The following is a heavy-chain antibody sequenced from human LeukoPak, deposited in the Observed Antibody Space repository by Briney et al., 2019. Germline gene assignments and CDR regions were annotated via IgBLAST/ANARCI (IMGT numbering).Heavy chain of an antibody. D-gene: IGHD3-22*01. V-gene: IGHV4-34*01. CDR3: ATEGLYYYDSSGPEKGWFDP. CDR2: INHSGST. J-gene: IGHJ5*02. CDR1: GGSFSGYY. Sequence: SETLSLTCAVYGGSFSGYYWSWIRQPPGKGLEWIGEINHSGSTNYNPSLKSRVTISVDTSKNQFSLKLSSVTAADTAVYYCATEGLYYYDSSGPEKGWFDPWGQGTLVTVSS.